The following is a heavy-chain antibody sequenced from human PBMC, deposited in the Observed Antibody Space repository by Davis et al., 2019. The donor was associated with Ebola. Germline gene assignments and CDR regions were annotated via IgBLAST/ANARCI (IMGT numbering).Heavy chain of an antibody. D-gene: IGHD4-17*01. CDR2: IYYSGST. CDR1: GGSISSGGYY. V-gene: IGHV4-31*03. CDR3: ARDARGGDREYYFDY. Sequence: PSETLSLTCTVSGGSISSGGYYWSWIRQHPGKGLEWIGYIYYSGSTYYNPSLKSRVTISVDTSKNQFSLKLSSVTAADTAVYYCARDARGGDREYYFDYWGQGTLVTVSS. J-gene: IGHJ4*02.